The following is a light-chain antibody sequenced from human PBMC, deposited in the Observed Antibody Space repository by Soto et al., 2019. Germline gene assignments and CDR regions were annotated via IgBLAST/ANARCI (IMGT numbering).Light chain of an antibody. J-gene: IGKJ1*01. CDR2: DAS. CDR3: QQRSNWPPWT. Sequence: EIVLTHSPATLSLSPGERATLSCRASQSVSNYLAWYQQKPGQAPRLLIYDASNRATGIPARFSGSGSGTDFTLTISSLEPEDFAVYYCQQRSNWPPWTFGQGTKVDIK. CDR1: QSVSNY. V-gene: IGKV3-11*01.